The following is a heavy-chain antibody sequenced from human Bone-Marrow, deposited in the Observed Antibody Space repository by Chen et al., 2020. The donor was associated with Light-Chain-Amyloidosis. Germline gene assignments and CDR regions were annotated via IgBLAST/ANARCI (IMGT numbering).Heavy chain of an antibody. CDR2: IYYDGST. D-gene: IGHD3-10*01. CDR1: GGSIRSYF. J-gene: IGHJ4*02. Sequence: QVQLRESGPGLVQASETLYLTCTVSGGSIRSYFWSWIRQSPGKGLEWIGYIYYDGSTHYNPSLKSRVTISQDTSKNQYSLKLNSVTAADTAIYYCARTSGPSHFDYWGQGTLVTVSS. V-gene: IGHV4-59*01. CDR3: ARTSGPSHFDY.